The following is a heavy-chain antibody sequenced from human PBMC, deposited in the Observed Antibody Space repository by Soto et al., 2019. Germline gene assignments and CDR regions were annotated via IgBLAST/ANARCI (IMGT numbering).Heavy chain of an antibody. CDR2: ISGSVGST. CDR1: GFTFSDHG. V-gene: IGHV3-23*01. Sequence: PGGSLRLSCTASGFTFSDHGMHWVRQAPGKGLEWVASISGSVGSTFYADSVKGRFTISRDNYLNTLDLQMNSLRAEDTAVYYCAKDRTVASRSFESWGQGALETDSS. J-gene: IGHJ4*02. D-gene: IGHD6-6*01. CDR3: AKDRTVASRSFES.